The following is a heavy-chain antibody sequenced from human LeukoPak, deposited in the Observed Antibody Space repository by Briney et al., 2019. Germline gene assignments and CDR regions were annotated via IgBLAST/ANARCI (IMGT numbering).Heavy chain of an antibody. D-gene: IGHD4-11*01. CDR3: ARNSNYPTSYYYYGMDV. J-gene: IGHJ6*02. V-gene: IGHV1-18*01. CDR2: ISAYNGNT. Sequence: ASVKVSCKASGYTFTSYGISWARQAPGQGLEWMGWISAYNGNTNYAQKLQGRVTMTTDTSTSTAYMELRSLRSDDTAVYYCARNSNYPTSYYYYGMDVWGQGTTVTVSS. CDR1: GYTFTSYG.